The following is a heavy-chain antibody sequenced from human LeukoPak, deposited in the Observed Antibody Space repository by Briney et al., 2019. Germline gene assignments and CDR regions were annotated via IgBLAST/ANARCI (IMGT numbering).Heavy chain of an antibody. CDR1: GGSISSGGYY. D-gene: IGHD3-10*01. V-gene: IGHV4-31*03. J-gene: IGHJ3*02. CDR3: ARGYGGGAFDI. CDR2: IYYSGST. Sequence: SETLSLTCTVSGGSISSGGYYWSWIRQHPGKGLEWIGYIYYSGSTYYNPSLKSRVTISVDTSKNQFSLKLSSVTAADTAAYYCARGYGGGAFDIWGQGTMVTVSS.